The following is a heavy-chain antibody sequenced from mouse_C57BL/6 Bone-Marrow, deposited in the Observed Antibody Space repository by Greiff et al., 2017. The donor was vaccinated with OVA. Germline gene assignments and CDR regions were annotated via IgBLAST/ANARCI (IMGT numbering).Heavy chain of an antibody. CDR1: GFSLSTFGLG. CDR2: IWWDDDK. D-gene: IGHD2-2*01. CDR3: SRTLLWLGYFDY. J-gene: IGHJ2*01. Sequence: QVTLTVSGPGILQPSQTLSLPCSFSGFSLSTFGLGVGWISQPSGKGLEWLANIWWDDDKYSTPALQSRLTIYKDTSKDQVSLKIDKVVTADTATDYCSRTLLWLGYFDYWGQGTTLTVSS. V-gene: IGHV8-8*01.